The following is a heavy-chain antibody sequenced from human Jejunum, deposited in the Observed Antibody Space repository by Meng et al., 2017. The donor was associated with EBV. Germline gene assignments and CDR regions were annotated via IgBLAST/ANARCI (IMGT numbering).Heavy chain of an antibody. CDR1: GDSISSSNG. Sequence: VPLKDSGPGLVKPSGTRSLTCAVSGDSISSSNGWSWVRQPPGKGLEWIGEIYHSGSTNYNPSLKSRVTISVDKSKNQFSLKLSSVTAADTAVYYCARYGSGYFPALWYWGQGTLVTVSS. CDR2: IYHSGST. V-gene: IGHV4-4*02. J-gene: IGHJ4*02. D-gene: IGHD3-3*01. CDR3: ARYGSGYFPALWY.